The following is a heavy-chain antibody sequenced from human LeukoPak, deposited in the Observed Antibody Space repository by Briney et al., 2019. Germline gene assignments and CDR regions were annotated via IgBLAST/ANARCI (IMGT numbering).Heavy chain of an antibody. CDR3: ARGTYDYRKNYYYGMDV. V-gene: IGHV4-39*07. J-gene: IGHJ6*02. CDR1: GGSISSGGYY. D-gene: IGHD4-11*01. CDR2: INHSGST. Sequence: PSETLSLTCTVSGGSISSGGYYWSWIRQPPGKGLEWIGEINHSGSTNYNPSLKSRVTISVDTSKNQFSLKLSSVTAADTAVYYCARGTYDYRKNYYYGMDVWGQGTTVTVSS.